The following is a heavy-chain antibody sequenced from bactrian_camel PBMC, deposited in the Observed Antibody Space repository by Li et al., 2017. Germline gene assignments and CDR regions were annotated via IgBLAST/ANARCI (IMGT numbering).Heavy chain of an antibody. J-gene: IGHJ4*01. CDR1: YSTAC. CDR2: IDDDGSA. V-gene: IGHV3S53*01. CDR3: AAGPLTPRASTPEWLEFGY. D-gene: IGHD8*01. Sequence: VQLVESGGGSVQAGGSLRLSCAASYSTACMGWFRQPPGKEREGVAGIDDDGSAHYVDTVKGRFTISKDNAKNTLYLQMNSLRREDTAMYYCAAGPLTPRASTPEWLEFGYWGQGTQVTVS.